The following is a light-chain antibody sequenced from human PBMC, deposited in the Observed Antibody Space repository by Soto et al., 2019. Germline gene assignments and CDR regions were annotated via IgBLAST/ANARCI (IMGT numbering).Light chain of an antibody. J-gene: IGKJ5*01. V-gene: IGKV1-33*01. CDR3: QQYENLPT. CDR2: DAS. CDR1: QNINNY. Sequence: DIGMTQSPSSLSSCVGDRFTITCQASQNINNYLNWYQQKPGRAPKLLIYDASNLEAGVPSRFRGSGSGTDFTFTISRLQPEDIATYYCQQYENLPTFGQGTRLEIK.